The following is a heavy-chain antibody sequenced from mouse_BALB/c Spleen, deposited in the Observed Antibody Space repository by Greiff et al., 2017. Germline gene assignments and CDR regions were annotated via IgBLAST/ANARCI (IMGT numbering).Heavy chain of an antibody. D-gene: IGHD2-14*01. V-gene: IGHV2-9*02. Sequence: VQLVESGPGLVAPSQSLSITCTVSGFSLTSYGVHWFRQPPGKGLEWLGVIWAGGSTNYNSALMSRLSISKDNSKSQVFLKMNSLQTDDTAMYYCARDRYDLHYYAMDYWGQGTSVTVSS. CDR1: GFSLTSYG. CDR3: ARDRYDLHYYAMDY. CDR2: IWAGGST. J-gene: IGHJ4*01.